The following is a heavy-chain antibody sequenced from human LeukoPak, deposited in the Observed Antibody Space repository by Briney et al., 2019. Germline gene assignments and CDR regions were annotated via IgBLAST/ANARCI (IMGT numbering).Heavy chain of an antibody. Sequence: SETLSLTCTVSGGSISSYYWSWIRQPPGKGLEWIGYISYSGSTNYNPSLQSRVTISVDTSKNQFSLKLSSVTAADTAVYYCARDKVWAFDIWGQGTMVTVSS. CDR3: ARDKVWAFDI. J-gene: IGHJ3*02. CDR2: ISYSGST. CDR1: GGSISSYY. V-gene: IGHV4-59*01. D-gene: IGHD3-16*01.